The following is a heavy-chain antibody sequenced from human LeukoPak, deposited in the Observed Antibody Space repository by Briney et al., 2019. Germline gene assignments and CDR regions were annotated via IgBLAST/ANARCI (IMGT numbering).Heavy chain of an antibody. J-gene: IGHJ3*02. D-gene: IGHD2-8*01. CDR3: ARVVLMVYAIPGRNAFDI. V-gene: IGHV4-34*01. CDR1: GGSFSGYY. Sequence: SETLSLTCAVYGGSFSGYYWSWIRQPPGKGLEWIGEINHSGSTNYNPSLKSRVTISVDTSKHQSSLKLSSVTAADTAVYYCARVVLMVYAIPGRNAFDIWGQGTMVTVSS. CDR2: INHSGST.